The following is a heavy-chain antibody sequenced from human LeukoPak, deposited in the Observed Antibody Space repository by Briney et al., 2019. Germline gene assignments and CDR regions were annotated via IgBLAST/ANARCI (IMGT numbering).Heavy chain of an antibody. V-gene: IGHV3-7*01. Sequence: GGSLRLSCAASGFTFSSCWMSWVRQAPGKGLEWVANIKQDGSEKYYVDSVKGRFTISRDNAKNSLYLQMNSLTVEDTAVYYCVGGIMTAVTTRYFDLWGRGTVVTVSS. D-gene: IGHD4-17*01. CDR1: GFTFSSCW. CDR3: VGGIMTAVTTRYFDL. J-gene: IGHJ2*01. CDR2: IKQDGSEK.